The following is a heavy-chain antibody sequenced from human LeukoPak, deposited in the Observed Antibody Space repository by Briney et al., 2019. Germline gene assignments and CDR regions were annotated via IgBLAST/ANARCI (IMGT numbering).Heavy chain of an antibody. CDR1: GFTFSNYW. J-gene: IGHJ4*02. V-gene: IGHV3-7*05. CDR3: ARIGYSSSCLDY. Sequence: SGGSLRLSCAASGFTFSNYWMTRVRQAPGKGLEWVANIKQDGSTKYYVDSVKGRFTISRDNAKNSLYLQMNSLRAEDTAVYYCARIGYSSSCLDYWGQGTLVTVSS. CDR2: IKQDGSTK. D-gene: IGHD6-13*01.